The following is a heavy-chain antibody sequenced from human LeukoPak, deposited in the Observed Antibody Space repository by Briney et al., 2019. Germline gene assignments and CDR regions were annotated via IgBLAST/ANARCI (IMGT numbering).Heavy chain of an antibody. Sequence: GGSLRPSCAASGFTFSSCGFNWVRQAPRKGLEWVSSIVPTGTDRYYAASLRCRVTISRDIAKNSMHLQMDSLTDENTPVYNCASESIGRHYDYWGQGTQLTVSS. J-gene: IGHJ4*02. CDR3: ASESIGRHYDY. CDR2: IVPTGTDR. D-gene: IGHD2-15*01. CDR1: GFTFSSCG. V-gene: IGHV3-21*01.